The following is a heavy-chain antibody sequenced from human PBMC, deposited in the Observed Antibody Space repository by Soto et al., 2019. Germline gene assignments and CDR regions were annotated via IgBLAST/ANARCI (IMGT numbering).Heavy chain of an antibody. Sequence: EVQLVESGGGLIQSGGSLRLSCAASGFTVTSNYMSWVRQAPGKGLEWVSVIYSSGNTYYTDSVKGRFTISRDNSKNTLYLQMNSLRVEDTAVYYCAREGPSDDCSGGSCYSGYFDYWGQGTLVTVSS. CDR2: IYSSGNT. CDR1: GFTVTSNY. CDR3: AREGPSDDCSGGSCYSGYFDY. D-gene: IGHD2-15*01. V-gene: IGHV3-53*01. J-gene: IGHJ4*02.